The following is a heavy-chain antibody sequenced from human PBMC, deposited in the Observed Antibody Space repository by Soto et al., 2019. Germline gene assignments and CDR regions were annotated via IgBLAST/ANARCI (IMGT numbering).Heavy chain of an antibody. V-gene: IGHV3-33*08. CDR3: ARSAGKGGLGAPIDN. CDR2: ISYDGSNK. Sequence: PGGSLRLSCAASGFTFSSYAMSWVRQAPGKGLEWVTVISYDGSNKYYADSVKGRFTISRDNSKNTLFLQMDSLRAEDTAAYYCARSAGKGGLGAPIDNWGQGTLVTVSS. D-gene: IGHD1-26*01. CDR1: GFTFSSYA. J-gene: IGHJ4*02.